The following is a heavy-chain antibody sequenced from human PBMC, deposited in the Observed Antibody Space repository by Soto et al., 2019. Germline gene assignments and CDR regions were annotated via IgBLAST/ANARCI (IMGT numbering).Heavy chain of an antibody. CDR1: GFSFSSYG. D-gene: IGHD1-26*01. CDR2: IWYDGSNK. V-gene: IGHV3-33*01. CDR3: ARGSYSVAYGMDV. J-gene: IGHJ6*02. Sequence: QVQLVESGGGVVQPGRSLRLSCAASGFSFSSYGMHWVRQAPGKGLEWVAVIWYDGSNKYYADSVKGRLTISRDNSKNTPYLQMNSLRAEDTAVYYCARGSYSVAYGMDVWGQGTTVTVPS.